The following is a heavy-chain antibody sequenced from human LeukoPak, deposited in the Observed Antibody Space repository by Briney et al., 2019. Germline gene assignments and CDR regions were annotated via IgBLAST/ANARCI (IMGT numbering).Heavy chain of an antibody. CDR1: GFTFSSYS. Sequence: GGSLRPSCAASGFTFSSYSMNWVRQAPGKGLEWVSYISSSSSTIYYADSVKGRLTISRDNAKNSLYLQMNSLRAEDTAVYYCARDSIVVVPAAPYYYYYGMDVWRQGTTVTVSS. V-gene: IGHV3-48*01. D-gene: IGHD2-2*01. J-gene: IGHJ6*02. CDR2: ISSSSSTI. CDR3: ARDSIVVVPAAPYYYYYGMDV.